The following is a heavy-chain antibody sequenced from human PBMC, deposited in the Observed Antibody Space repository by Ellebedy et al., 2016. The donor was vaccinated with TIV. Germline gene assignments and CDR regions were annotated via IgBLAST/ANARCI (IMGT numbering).Heavy chain of an antibody. J-gene: IGHJ3*02. Sequence: GGSLRLXCAASGFTFSNAWMSWVRQAPGTGLEWVGRIKSKTDGGTTDYVAPVKGRFTISRDDSKNTLYLQMNSLKTEDTAVYYCTTGALPPLDAFDIWGQGTMVTVSS. V-gene: IGHV3-15*01. CDR2: IKSKTDGGTT. CDR3: TTGALPPLDAFDI. CDR1: GFTFSNAW. D-gene: IGHD3-16*01.